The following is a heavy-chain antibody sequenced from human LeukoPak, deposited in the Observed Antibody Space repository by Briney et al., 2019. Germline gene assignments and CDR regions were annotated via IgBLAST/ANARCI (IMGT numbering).Heavy chain of an antibody. CDR1: GYTFTGYY. V-gene: IGHV1-2*02. Sequence: ASVKVSCKASGYTFTGYYMHWVRQAPGQGLEWMGWINPSSGGTNYAQKFQGRVTMTRDTSISTAYMELSRLRSDDTAVYYCASPTRSYDSLSIDYWGQGTLVTVSS. D-gene: IGHD3-22*01. CDR3: ASPTRSYDSLSIDY. J-gene: IGHJ4*02. CDR2: INPSSGGT.